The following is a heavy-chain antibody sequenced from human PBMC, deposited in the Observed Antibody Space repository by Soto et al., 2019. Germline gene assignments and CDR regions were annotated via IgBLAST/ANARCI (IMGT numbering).Heavy chain of an antibody. J-gene: IGHJ4*02. V-gene: IGHV1-18*01. D-gene: IGHD3-3*02. CDR3: VRDLFAFFAPPPSAY. CDR2: ITTFNGKT. Sequence: QVQLVQSGAEVKRPGASVKVSCKASNYTFINFGISWVRQAPGQGLEWMGWITTFNGKTNYAQKSRGRTPKPANTPTSTANMGRGTFIPAPPPVYYGVRDLFAFFAPPPSAYGGQETLVTVSS. CDR1: NYTFINFG.